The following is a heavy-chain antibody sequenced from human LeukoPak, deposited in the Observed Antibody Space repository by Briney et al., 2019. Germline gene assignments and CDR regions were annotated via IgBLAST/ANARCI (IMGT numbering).Heavy chain of an antibody. V-gene: IGHV3-11*01. D-gene: IGHD6-19*01. J-gene: IGHJ4*02. Sequence: PGGSLRLSCAPSGFTYSEYYMSWTRHAPGEGLEWVSYISSCGSTIYYADSVKGRHTISRHHAKNALYLQMNSLRAEDTAVYYCARGGYSSGWYVSYYFDYWGQGTLVTVSS. CDR2: ISSCGSTI. CDR3: ARGGYSSGWYVSYYFDY. CDR1: GFTYSEYY.